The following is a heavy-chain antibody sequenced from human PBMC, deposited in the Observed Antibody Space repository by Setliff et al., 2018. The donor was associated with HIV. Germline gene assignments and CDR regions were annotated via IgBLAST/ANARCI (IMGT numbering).Heavy chain of an antibody. D-gene: IGHD3-10*01. CDR1: GYTFTSYY. CDR2: INPSGDST. Sequence: ASVKVSCKASGYTFTSYYMHWVRQAPGQGLEWMGIINPSGDSTNYAQKFQGRVTMTTDTSTSTAYMELSSLRSEDTAVYYCTRNLYYYASGIHFGVYWGQGTPVTVSS. V-gene: IGHV1-46*01. CDR3: TRNLYYYASGIHFGVY. J-gene: IGHJ4*02.